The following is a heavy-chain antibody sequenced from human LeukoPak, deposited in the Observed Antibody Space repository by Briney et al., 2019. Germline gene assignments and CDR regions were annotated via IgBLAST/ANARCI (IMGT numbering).Heavy chain of an antibody. V-gene: IGHV3-48*02. CDR2: ISSSGNTK. CDR1: GFTFSSDS. J-gene: IGHJ4*02. D-gene: IGHD4-17*01. CDR3: ARDLTSVPTR. Sequence: GGSLRLACAGSGFTFSSDSMNWVRQAPGKGLEWVSYISSSGNTKHYVDSVKGRFTISRDNAKNSVYLQMNSLRNEDTAVYYCARDLTSVPTRWGQGTLVTVSS.